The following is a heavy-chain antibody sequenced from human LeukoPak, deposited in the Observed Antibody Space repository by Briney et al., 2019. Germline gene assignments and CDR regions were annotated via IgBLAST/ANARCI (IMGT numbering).Heavy chain of an antibody. CDR3: ARSITSASNAFDI. CDR1: GYMFTGYF. V-gene: IGHV1-2*02. Sequence: GASVKVSFKSSGYMFTGYFLHWMRQAPGQGLEWVGWLNPNSGGTNYAQKFQGRVTMTRDTSISTAYMELSRLRPDDTAMYYCARSITSASNAFDIWGQGTMVTVSS. D-gene: IGHD6-13*01. J-gene: IGHJ3*02. CDR2: LNPNSGGT.